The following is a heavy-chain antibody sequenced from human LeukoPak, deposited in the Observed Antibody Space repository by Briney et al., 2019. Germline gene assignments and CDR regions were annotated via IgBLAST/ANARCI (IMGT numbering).Heavy chain of an antibody. CDR3: AKVGGYYESSGYCYFDS. D-gene: IGHD3-22*01. CDR2: ISYDGSYK. CDR1: GFTFSSYA. J-gene: IGHJ4*02. V-gene: IGHV3-30*04. Sequence: PGGSLRLSCAASGFTFSSYAMHWVRQAPGKGLEWVALISYDGSYKYYGDSVKGRVTISRDNSKNTLHLQMNSLRAEDTAVYYCAKVGGYYESSGYCYFDSWGQGTLVTVSS.